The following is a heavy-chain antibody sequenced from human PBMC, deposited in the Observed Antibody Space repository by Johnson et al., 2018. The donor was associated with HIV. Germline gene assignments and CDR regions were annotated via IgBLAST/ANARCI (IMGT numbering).Heavy chain of an antibody. CDR2: IQQDGSEK. Sequence: VQLVESGGGVVQPGDSLRLSCAASGFTFSSYGMHWVRQAPGKGLEWVANIQQDGSEKSYVVSVNGRFTISRHSATNSLHVQMDRLRAEDTAVTLTAAYSIERGLWGQGTRVTVSS. CDR1: GFTFSSYG. D-gene: IGHD2-21*02. CDR3: AAYSIERGL. J-gene: IGHJ3*01. V-gene: IGHV3-7*01.